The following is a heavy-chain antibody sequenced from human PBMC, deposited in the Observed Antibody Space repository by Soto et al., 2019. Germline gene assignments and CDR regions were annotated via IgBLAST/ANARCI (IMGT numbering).Heavy chain of an antibody. CDR1: GFNFSSSA. V-gene: IGHV3-30*14. J-gene: IGHJ5*02. CDR2: LSDDANNR. CDR3: ARASMVRGIIGWFDP. Sequence: QVQLVESGGGVVQPGRSLRLSCAASGFNFSSSAMYWVRQAPGKGLEWMAVLSDDANNRYYADSVRGRFTISRDNSKNTLYLRMNSLSADDTVVYYCARASMVRGIIGWFDPWGQGTLVTVSS. D-gene: IGHD3-10*01.